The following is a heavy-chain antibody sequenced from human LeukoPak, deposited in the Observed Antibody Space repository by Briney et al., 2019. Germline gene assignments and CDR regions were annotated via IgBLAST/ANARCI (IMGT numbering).Heavy chain of an antibody. J-gene: IGHJ4*02. CDR2: MNPNSGNT. CDR1: GYTFTSYD. V-gene: IGHV1-8*03. D-gene: IGHD6-19*01. Sequence: ASVKVSCKASGYTFTSYDINWVRQATGQGPEWMGWMNPNSGNTGYAQKFQGRVTITRNTSISTAYMELSSLRSEDTAVYYCAMSPIAVAGSGFDYWGQGTLVTVSS. CDR3: AMSPIAVAGSGFDY.